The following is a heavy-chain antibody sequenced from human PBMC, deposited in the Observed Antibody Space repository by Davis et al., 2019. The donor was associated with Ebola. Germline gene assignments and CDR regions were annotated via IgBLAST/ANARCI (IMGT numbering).Heavy chain of an antibody. J-gene: IGHJ6*02. V-gene: IGHV1-2*04. CDR2: INPNSGGT. CDR1: LYTLTRYY. CDR3: ARWGGYSNYGMDV. Sequence: SVPVPRLASLYTLTRYYMHWVRQAPRQGLEWMGSINPNSGGTNYAQKFQGWVTMTRDTSISTAYMELSRLGSDDTAVYYCARWGGYSNYGMDVWGQGTTVTVSS. D-gene: IGHD4-11*01.